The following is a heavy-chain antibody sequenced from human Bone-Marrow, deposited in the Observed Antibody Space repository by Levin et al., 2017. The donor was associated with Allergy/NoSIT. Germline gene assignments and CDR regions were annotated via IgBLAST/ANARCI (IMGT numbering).Heavy chain of an antibody. CDR2: ISYDGSNK. V-gene: IGHV3-30-3*01. CDR3: AREAPPDFWSGYYTGIRYFDL. CDR1: GFTFSSYA. J-gene: IGHJ2*01. D-gene: IGHD3-3*01. Sequence: GGSLRLSCAASGFTFSSYAMHWVRQAPGKGLERVAVISYDGSNKYYADSVKGRFTISRDNSKNTLYLQMNSLRAEDTAVYYCAREAPPDFWSGYYTGIRYFDLWGRGTLVTVSS.